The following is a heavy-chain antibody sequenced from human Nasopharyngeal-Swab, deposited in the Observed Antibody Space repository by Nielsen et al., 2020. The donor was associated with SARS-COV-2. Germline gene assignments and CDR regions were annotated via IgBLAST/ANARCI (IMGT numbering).Heavy chain of an antibody. CDR2: ISSSSTTR. CDR1: GFSFSTYS. D-gene: IGHD3-22*01. CDR3: ARDARGYAFDY. J-gene: IGHJ4*02. Sequence: GESLKISCAASGFSFSTYSMNWVRQAPGKGLEWVSYISSSSTTRYYADSVKGRFTTSRDNAQNSLYLQMNSLRAEDTAVYYCARDARGYAFDYWGQGTLVTVSS. V-gene: IGHV3-48*04.